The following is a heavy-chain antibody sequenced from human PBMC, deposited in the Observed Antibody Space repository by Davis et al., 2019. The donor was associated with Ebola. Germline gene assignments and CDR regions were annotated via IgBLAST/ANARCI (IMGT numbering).Heavy chain of an antibody. Sequence: GESLKISCAASGFSFSSYAMNWVRQAPGKGLEWVSSISSSSSYKYFADSVKGRFTISRENAKNSLHLQMNSLTAEDTAVYYCARDFVDTWGAEFDYWGQGTLVTVSS. CDR3: ARDFVDTWGAEFDY. D-gene: IGHD3-16*01. CDR2: ISSSSSYK. J-gene: IGHJ4*02. CDR1: GFSFSSYA. V-gene: IGHV3-21*01.